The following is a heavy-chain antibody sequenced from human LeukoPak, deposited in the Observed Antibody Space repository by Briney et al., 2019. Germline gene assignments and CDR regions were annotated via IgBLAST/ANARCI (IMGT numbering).Heavy chain of an antibody. CDR3: ARHDYSDDDPNCFDY. CDR2: LYYSGST. V-gene: IGHV4-39*01. Sequence: SETLSLTCTVSGGSIITRSFYWGWIRQPPGKGLAGIGSLYYSGSTYYSPSLKTRVTISVDTSKNQFSLKLSSVTAADTAVFYCARHDYSDDDPNCFDYWGQGTLVTVSS. CDR1: GGSIITRSFY. J-gene: IGHJ4*02. D-gene: IGHD4-17*01.